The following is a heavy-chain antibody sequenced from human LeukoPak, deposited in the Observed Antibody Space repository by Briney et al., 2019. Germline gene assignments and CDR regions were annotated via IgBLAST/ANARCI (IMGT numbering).Heavy chain of an antibody. CDR2: IYPGDSET. J-gene: IGHJ4*02. CDR1: GYNFANYW. CDR3: ARRPFDYDFWSRYSPSSVFDY. D-gene: IGHD3-3*01. Sequence: GESLKISCKGSGYNFANYWIAWVRQMPGKGLECMGIIYPGDSETRYSPSFQGQVTISADKSISIAYLQWSSLKASDTAMYFCARRPFDYDFWSRYSPSSVFDYWGQGTLVTVSS. V-gene: IGHV5-51*01.